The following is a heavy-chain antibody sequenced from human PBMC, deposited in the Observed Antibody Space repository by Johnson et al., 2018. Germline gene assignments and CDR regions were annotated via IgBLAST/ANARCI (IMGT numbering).Heavy chain of an antibody. CDR2: INWNGGST. D-gene: IGHD5-12*01. V-gene: IGHV3-20*04. CDR1: GFTFDDYG. CDR3: ARDRAAVATNFDS. J-gene: IGHJ4*02. Sequence: VQLVQSGGGVVRPGGSLRLSCAASGFTFDDYGMSWVRQAPGKGLEWVSGINWNGGSTGYADSVKGRFTISRDNSKNTLYLQMTSLRVEDTAVYFCARDRAAVATNFDSWGQGTLVTVSS.